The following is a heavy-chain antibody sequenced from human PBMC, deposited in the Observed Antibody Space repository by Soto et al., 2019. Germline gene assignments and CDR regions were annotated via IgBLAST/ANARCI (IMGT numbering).Heavy chain of an antibody. CDR2: IFDSGST. CDR1: GGSISGGVHS. J-gene: IGHJ2*01. V-gene: IGHV4-30-4*01. CDR3: AREIMPRTNDWYFDL. D-gene: IGHD2-8*01. Sequence: QVQLQESGPGLVKPSETLSLTCTVSGGSISGGVHSWSWIRQPPGKGLEWIGHIFDSGSTYYNPSHKRRLTISVDTSKNQFSLRLSSVTAADTAVYYCAREIMPRTNDWYFDLWGRGTLVTVSS.